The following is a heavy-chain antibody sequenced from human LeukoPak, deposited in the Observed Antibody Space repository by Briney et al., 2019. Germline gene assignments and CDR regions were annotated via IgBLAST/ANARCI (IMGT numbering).Heavy chain of an antibody. CDR2: ISSSGSTI. Sequence: PGGSLRLSCAASGFSFSDYYTSWIRQAPGKGLEWVSYISSSGSTIYYADSVKGRFTISRDNSKNTLYLRMNSLRAEDTAVYYCAKDPNRWGFWSGYYADWGQGTLVTVSS. V-gene: IGHV3-11*01. J-gene: IGHJ4*02. D-gene: IGHD3-3*01. CDR3: AKDPNRWGFWSGYYAD. CDR1: GFSFSDYY.